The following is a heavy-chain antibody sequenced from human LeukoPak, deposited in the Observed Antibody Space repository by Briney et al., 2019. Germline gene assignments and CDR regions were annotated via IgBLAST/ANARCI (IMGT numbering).Heavy chain of an antibody. J-gene: IGHJ4*02. V-gene: IGHV1-2*02. CDR2: INPNSGGT. CDR3: ARVRDSSSWLYYFDY. Sequence: ASVKVSCKASGGTFSSYAISWVRQAPGQGLEWMGWINPNSGGTNYAQKFQGRVTMTRDTSISTAYMELSRLRSDDTAVYYCARVRDSSSWLYYFDYWGQGTLVTVS. D-gene: IGHD6-13*01. CDR1: GGTFSSYA.